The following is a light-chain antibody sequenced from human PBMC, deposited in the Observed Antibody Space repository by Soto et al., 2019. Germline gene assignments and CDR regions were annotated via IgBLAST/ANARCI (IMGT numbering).Light chain of an antibody. CDR2: DAS. V-gene: IGKV3-11*01. CDR3: QQRADWWT. Sequence: EIVVTQSPATLSLSPGERATLSCRASQSVSSHLAWYQQKPGQAPRLLIPDASNRATVIPARFSGSGSGTVFILTISSLDPDDAAVYYWQQRADWWTFGQGTKVEVK. J-gene: IGKJ1*01. CDR1: QSVSSH.